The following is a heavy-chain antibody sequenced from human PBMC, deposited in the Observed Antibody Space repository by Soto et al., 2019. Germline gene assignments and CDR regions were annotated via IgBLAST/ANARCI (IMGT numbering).Heavy chain of an antibody. CDR1: GFTFSHAW. Sequence: EVQLVESGGGLVKPGGSLRLSCAASGFTFSHAWMNWVRQAPGKGLEWVGRIKSKTDGETTDYAAPVKGRFTISRDDAKNTLYLQMNSLKTEDTAVYYCTHPPFYGIRDCCGQGTLVTVSS. CDR2: IKSKTDGETT. V-gene: IGHV3-15*07. D-gene: IGHD3-10*01. CDR3: THPPFYGIRDC. J-gene: IGHJ4*02.